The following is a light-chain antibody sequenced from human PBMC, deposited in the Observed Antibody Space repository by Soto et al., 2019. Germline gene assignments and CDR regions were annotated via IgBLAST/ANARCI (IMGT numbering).Light chain of an antibody. CDR3: QSYDATNQV. Sequence: NFMLTQPHSVSESPGKTVIISCTRSSGSIASNYVQWYQQRPGSSPTTVIYEDNKRPSGVPDRFSGAIDSSSNSASLTISGLETEDEDDYFCQSYDATNQVFGGGTKLTVL. J-gene: IGLJ3*02. V-gene: IGLV6-57*01. CDR1: SGSIASNY. CDR2: EDN.